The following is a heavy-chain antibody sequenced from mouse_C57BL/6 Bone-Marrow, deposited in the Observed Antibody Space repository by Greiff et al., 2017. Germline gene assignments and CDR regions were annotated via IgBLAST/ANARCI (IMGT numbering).Heavy chain of an antibody. V-gene: IGHV1-81*01. CDR2: IYPRSGNT. J-gene: IGHJ2*01. CDR1: GYTFTSYG. CDR3: ARWNYGSSYENY. D-gene: IGHD1-1*01. Sequence: VKLQESGAELARPGASVKLSCKASGYTFTSYGISWVKQRTGQGLEWIGEIYPRSGNTYYNEKFKGKATLTADKSSSTAYMELRSLTSEDSAVYFCARWNYGSSYENYWGQGTTLTVSS.